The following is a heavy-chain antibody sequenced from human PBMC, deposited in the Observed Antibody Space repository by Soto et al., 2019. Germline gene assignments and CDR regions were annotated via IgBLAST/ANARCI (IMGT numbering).Heavy chain of an antibody. J-gene: IGHJ4*02. CDR3: ARPPLYSNGGYFDT. V-gene: IGHV3-23*01. Sequence: EVRLLESGGGLVQPGGSLRLSCAVSGFTFSDHAMTWDRQAPGKGLEWVSTSTNDGERTFYADSVKGRFTVSRDRSNNTLYLQMHSLRADDTAVYFCARPPLYSNGGYFDTWGQGTLVTVSS. CDR1: GFTFSDHA. D-gene: IGHD6-19*01. CDR2: STNDGERT.